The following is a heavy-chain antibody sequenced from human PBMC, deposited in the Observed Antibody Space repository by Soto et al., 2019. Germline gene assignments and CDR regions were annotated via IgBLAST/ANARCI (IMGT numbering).Heavy chain of an antibody. J-gene: IGHJ4*02. D-gene: IGHD3-3*01. CDR1: GFTFSVYG. V-gene: IGHV3-30*18. Sequence: RRLSCAASGFTFSVYGMHWVRQAPGKGLEWVAVISHEGSSKHYADSVQGRFTISRDNARNTVSLLMNSLRAEDTAIYYCEKTITTSGVSSRGRGALLDSWGQGTLVTVSS. CDR3: EKTITTSGVSSRGRGALLDS. CDR2: ISHEGSSK.